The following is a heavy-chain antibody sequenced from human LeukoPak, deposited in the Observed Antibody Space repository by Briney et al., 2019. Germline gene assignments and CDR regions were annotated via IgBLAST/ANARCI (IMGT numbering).Heavy chain of an antibody. D-gene: IGHD6-19*01. J-gene: IGHJ4*02. CDR1: GYTFTGYY. CDR3: ARERIAVAGVIDY. CDR2: INPNSGGT. V-gene: IGHV1-2*06. Sequence: APVKVSCKASGYTFTGYYMHWVRQAPGQGLEWMGRINPNSGGTNYAQKFQGRVTMTRDTSISTAYMELSRLRSDDTAVYYCARERIAVAGVIDYWGQGTLVTVSS.